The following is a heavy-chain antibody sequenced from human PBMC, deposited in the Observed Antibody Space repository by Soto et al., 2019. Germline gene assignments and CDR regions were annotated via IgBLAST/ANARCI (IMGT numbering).Heavy chain of an antibody. CDR1: GFTFSSYS. D-gene: IGHD3-10*01. J-gene: IGHJ3*02. CDR3: ARSTLYYYGSGSYLLGI. Sequence: GSLRLSCAASGFTFSSYSMNWVRQAPGKGLEWISYISSSSSTIYYADSVKGRFTISRDNAKNSLYLQMNSLRAEDTAVYYCARSTLYYYGSGSYLLGIWGQGTMVTVSS. CDR2: ISSSSSTI. V-gene: IGHV3-48*01.